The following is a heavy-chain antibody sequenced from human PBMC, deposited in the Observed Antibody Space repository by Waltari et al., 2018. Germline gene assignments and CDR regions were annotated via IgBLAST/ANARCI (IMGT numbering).Heavy chain of an antibody. Sequence: QVQLVQSGAEVKKPGASLKVSCKASGYIFTNYGISWVRQAPGQGLGWMGWISGNKGHTNIAQKSLGRLTMAKDTSTNTVYMELSRLTSDDTAVYYCAKDRHQLIEEGFLLALDPWGQGTLVTVSS. CDR1: GYIFTNYG. V-gene: IGHV1-18*04. D-gene: IGHD2-2*01. CDR2: ISGNKGHT. J-gene: IGHJ5*02. CDR3: AKDRHQLIEEGFLLALDP.